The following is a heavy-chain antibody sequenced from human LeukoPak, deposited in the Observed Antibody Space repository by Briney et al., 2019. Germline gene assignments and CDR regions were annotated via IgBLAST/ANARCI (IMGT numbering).Heavy chain of an antibody. Sequence: GGSLRLSCAASGFTFSSYSMNWVRQAPGKGLEWVSSISSSSSYIYYADSVRGRFTISRDNAKNPLYLQMNSLRAEDTAVYYCASYYDFWSGYYTRGPFFDYWGQGTLVTVSS. J-gene: IGHJ4*02. CDR1: GFTFSSYS. V-gene: IGHV3-21*01. D-gene: IGHD3-3*01. CDR3: ASYYDFWSGYYTRGPFFDY. CDR2: ISSSSSYI.